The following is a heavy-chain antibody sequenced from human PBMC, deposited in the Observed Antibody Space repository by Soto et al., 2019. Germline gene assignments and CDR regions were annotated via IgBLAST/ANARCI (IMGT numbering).Heavy chain of an antibody. Sequence: EVQLVESGGGVVRPGGSLRLSCAASGFTFDDYGMTWVRQAPGKGLEWVSGINWNGGKIGYADSVRGRFTISRDNAKNALYLQINRLRAEETALYPCARFAIRCTNGVCSTLGGFDPWGQGTLVSVSS. CDR3: ARFAIRCTNGVCSTLGGFDP. CDR2: INWNGGKI. D-gene: IGHD2-8*01. J-gene: IGHJ5*02. CDR1: GFTFDDYG. V-gene: IGHV3-20*01.